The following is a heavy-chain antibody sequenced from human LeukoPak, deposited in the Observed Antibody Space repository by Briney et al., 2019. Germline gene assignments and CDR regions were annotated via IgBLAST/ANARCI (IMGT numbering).Heavy chain of an antibody. CDR1: GGSISSSSYY. CDR2: IYYSGST. Sequence: SETLSLTCTVSGGSISSSSYYWGWIRQPPGKGLEWIGSIYYSGSTYYNPSLKSRVTISVDTSKNQFSLKLSSVTAADTAVYYCARLHLPAAFDCWGQGTLVTVSS. CDR3: ARLHLPAAFDC. V-gene: IGHV4-39*01. J-gene: IGHJ4*02. D-gene: IGHD2-2*01.